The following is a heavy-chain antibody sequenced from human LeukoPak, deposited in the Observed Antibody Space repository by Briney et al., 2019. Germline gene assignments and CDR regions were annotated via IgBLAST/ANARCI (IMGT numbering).Heavy chain of an antibody. D-gene: IGHD3-22*01. CDR1: GFTFSSYA. Sequence: GGSLRLSCAASGFTFSSYAMTWVRQAPGKGLEWVSGISGSSGSTDYADSVKGRFTVSRDNSKNTLYLQMNSLRAEDTAVYYCARSAGSSGYYHAFDIWGQGTMVAVSS. CDR2: ISGSSGST. J-gene: IGHJ3*02. V-gene: IGHV3-23*01. CDR3: ARSAGSSGYYHAFDI.